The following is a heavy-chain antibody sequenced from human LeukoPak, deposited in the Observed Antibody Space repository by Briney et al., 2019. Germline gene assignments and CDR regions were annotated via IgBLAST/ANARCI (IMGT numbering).Heavy chain of an antibody. V-gene: IGHV4-38-2*02. D-gene: IGHD3-22*01. CDR3: ARRVDSSGYDPFDY. CDR1: GYSISSGYY. Sequence: PSETLSLTCTVSGYSISSGYYWGWIRQPPGKGLEWIGSIYHSGSTYYNPSLKSRVTISVDTSKTQFSLKLSSVTAADTAVYYCARRVDSSGYDPFDYWGQGTLVTVSS. CDR2: IYHSGST. J-gene: IGHJ4*02.